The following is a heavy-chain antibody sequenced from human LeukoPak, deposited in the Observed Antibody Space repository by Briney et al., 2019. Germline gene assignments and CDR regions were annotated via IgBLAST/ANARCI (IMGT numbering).Heavy chain of an antibody. CDR3: ATVPAGYSSGWYDWFDP. V-gene: IGHV1-24*01. CDR2: FDPEDGET. Sequence: ASVKVSCKVSGYTLTELSMHWVRQAPGKGLEWMGGFDPEDGETIYAQKFQGRVTMTEDTSTDTAYMELSSPRSEDTAVYYCATVPAGYSSGWYDWFDPWGQGTLVTVSS. D-gene: IGHD6-19*01. CDR1: GYTLTELS. J-gene: IGHJ5*02.